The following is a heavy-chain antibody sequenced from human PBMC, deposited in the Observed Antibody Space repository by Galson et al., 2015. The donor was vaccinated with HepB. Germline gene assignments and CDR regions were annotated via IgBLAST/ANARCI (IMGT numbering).Heavy chain of an antibody. CDR3: ARDLWYEDF. V-gene: IGHV3-48*02. D-gene: IGHD6-13*01. J-gene: IGHJ4*02. CDR1: GFIFSDYA. CDR2: ISSTGNTI. Sequence: SLRLSCAASGFIFSDYAINWVRKAPGKGLEWVSYISSTGNTIYYAGSVKGRFTISRDNGKNSVYLQMNSLRDDDMAVYYCARDLWYEDFWGQGTLVTVSS.